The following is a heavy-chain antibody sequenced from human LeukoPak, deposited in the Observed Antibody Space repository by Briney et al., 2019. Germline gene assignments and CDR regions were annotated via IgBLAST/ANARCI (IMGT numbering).Heavy chain of an antibody. CDR2: IRSKACGGTT. J-gene: IGHJ4*02. V-gene: IGHV3-49*03. Sequence: GGSLRLSCTASGFTFGDYAMSWFRQAPGKGLEWVGFIRSKACGGTTEYAASVKGRFTIPRDDSKSIAYLQMNSLKTEDTAVYYCTSYDFWSGYSFDYWGQGTLVTVSS. CDR3: TSYDFWSGYSFDY. D-gene: IGHD3-3*01. CDR1: GFTFGDYA.